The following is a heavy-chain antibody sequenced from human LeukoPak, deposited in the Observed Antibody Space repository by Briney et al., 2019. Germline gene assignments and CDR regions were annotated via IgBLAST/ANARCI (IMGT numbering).Heavy chain of an antibody. J-gene: IGHJ4*02. CDR3: AKKERQSDFNY. CDR2: ISGSGGST. Sequence: AGYLRLSCAASGFTFSSYAMSWVRQAPGKGLECVSAISGSGGSTYYADSVKGRFTISRDNSKNTLYLQMNSLRAEDTAVYYCAKKERQSDFNYCGQCSLVTVSS. V-gene: IGHV3-23*01. CDR1: GFTFSSYA.